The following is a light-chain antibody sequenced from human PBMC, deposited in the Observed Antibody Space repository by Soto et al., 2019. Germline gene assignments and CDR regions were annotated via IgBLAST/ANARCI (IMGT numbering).Light chain of an antibody. J-gene: IGLJ3*02. V-gene: IGLV1-40*01. CDR1: SSNIGAGYD. Sequence: QSVLTQPPSVSGAPGQRVTISCTGSSSNIGAGYDVHWYQQLPGTAPKLLIQGNSNRPSGVPDRFSGSKSGTSASLAITGLQAEDEADYSCQSYDSSLSGWVFGGGTQLTVL. CDR2: GNS. CDR3: QSYDSSLSGWV.